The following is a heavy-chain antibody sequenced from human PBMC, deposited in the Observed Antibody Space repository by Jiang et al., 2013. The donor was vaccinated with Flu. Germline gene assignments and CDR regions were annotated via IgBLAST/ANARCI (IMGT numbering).Heavy chain of an antibody. CDR3: ATTTGN. Sequence: GSGLVKPSETLSLTCSVSGYSISSGYYWGWVRQPPGKGLEWIGSISHTGTTYYNPSLKTRLTISSDTSKNQFSLMLTSVTAADTAVYYCATTTGNWGQGTLVTVS. CDR2: ISHTGTT. J-gene: IGHJ4*02. D-gene: IGHD3-10*01. CDR1: GYSISSGYY. V-gene: IGHV4-38-2*02.